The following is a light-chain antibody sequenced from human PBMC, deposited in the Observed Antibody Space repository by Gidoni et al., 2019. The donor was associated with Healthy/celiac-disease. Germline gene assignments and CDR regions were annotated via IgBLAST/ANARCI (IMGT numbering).Light chain of an antibody. CDR2: DDS. CDR1: NIGSKS. V-gene: IGLV3-21*02. CDR3: QVWDSHVV. J-gene: IGLJ2*01. Sequence: SYVLTPPPSVSVAPGHTDRITWGGNNIGSKSVHWYQQKPGQAHVLVVYDDSDRPSGIPERFSGSNSGNTATLTISRVEAGDEADYYCQVWDSHVVFGGGTKLTVL.